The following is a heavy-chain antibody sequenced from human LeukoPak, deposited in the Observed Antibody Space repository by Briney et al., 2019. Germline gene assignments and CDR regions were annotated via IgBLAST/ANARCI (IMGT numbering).Heavy chain of an antibody. CDR1: GLTFSSHE. CDR3: AKDPGLRLKYFDY. D-gene: IGHD5-12*01. J-gene: IGHJ4*02. CDR2: ISSLGSTI. Sequence: GGSLRLSCVGSGLTFSSHEMNWVRQAPGKGLEWVSYISSLGSTIFYADSVKGRFTISRDNAKNSLYLQMNSLRAEDTAVYYCAKDPGLRLKYFDYWGQGTLVTVSS. V-gene: IGHV3-48*03.